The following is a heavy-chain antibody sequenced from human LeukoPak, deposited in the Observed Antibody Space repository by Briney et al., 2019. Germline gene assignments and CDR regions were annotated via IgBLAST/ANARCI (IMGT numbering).Heavy chain of an antibody. CDR2: INWNGGVT. J-gene: IGHJ3*01. Sequence: GGSLRLSCAASGFTFDDYGMGWVRQLPGRGLEWVSVINWNGGVTSYADSVKGRFTISRDNARNSLYLQINSLRADEEPVLYNCARRYYDSSGYTKDAFDVWGQGTMVTVSS. CDR3: ARRYYDSSGYTKDAFDV. V-gene: IGHV3-20*01. CDR1: GFTFDDYG. D-gene: IGHD3-22*01.